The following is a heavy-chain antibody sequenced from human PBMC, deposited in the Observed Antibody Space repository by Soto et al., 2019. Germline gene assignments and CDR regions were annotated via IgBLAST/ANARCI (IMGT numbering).Heavy chain of an antibody. D-gene: IGHD2-2*02. V-gene: IGHV1-46*01. Sequence: GASVKVSCKASGYTFTSYYMHWVRQAPGQGLEWMGIINPSGGSTSYAQKFQGRVTMTRDTSTSTVYMELSSLRSEDTAVCYCARVDCSSTSCHIPYYYYYGMDVWGQGTTVTVSS. CDR3: ARVDCSSTSCHIPYYYYYGMDV. CDR2: INPSGGST. CDR1: GYTFTSYY. J-gene: IGHJ6*02.